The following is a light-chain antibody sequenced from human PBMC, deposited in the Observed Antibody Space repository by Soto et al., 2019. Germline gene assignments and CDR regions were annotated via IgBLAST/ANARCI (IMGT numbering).Light chain of an antibody. V-gene: IGKV4-1*01. CDR2: WAS. CDR1: QSVLYSSNNKND. J-gene: IGKJ2*01. Sequence: DIVMTQSPDSLAVSLGESATINCKSSQSVLYSSNNKNDLAWYQQKPVQPPKLLIYWASTRESGVPDRFSGSGSGTDFTLTISSLQAEDVAVYYCQQYYGTLYTFGQGTKLEIK. CDR3: QQYYGTLYT.